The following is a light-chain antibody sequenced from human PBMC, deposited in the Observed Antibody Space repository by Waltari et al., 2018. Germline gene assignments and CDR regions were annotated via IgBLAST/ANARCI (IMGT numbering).Light chain of an antibody. CDR1: AGPVTSGNY. CDR3: LLYDGSDQV. J-gene: IGLJ3*02. Sequence: TVVTQEPSLTVSPGGAVTLPSPSRAGPVTSGNYPNWIQQKPGQVPRSLIHSTTNRHSWTPARFSGSLLGGKAALTLSGVQPEDEAEYYCLLYDGSDQVFGGGTKLTVL. V-gene: IGLV7-43*01. CDR2: STT.